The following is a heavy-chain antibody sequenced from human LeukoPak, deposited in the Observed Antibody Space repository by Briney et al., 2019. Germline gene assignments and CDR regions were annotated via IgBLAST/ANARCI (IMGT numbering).Heavy chain of an antibody. Sequence: ASVKVSCKASGYTFTSYDINWVRQATGQGLEWMGWMNPNSGNTGYAQKFQGRVTMTRNTSISTAYMEPSSLRSEDTAVYYCARGTYYDFWSGYYSGNWFDPWGQGTLVTVSS. CDR1: GYTFTSYD. J-gene: IGHJ5*02. D-gene: IGHD3-3*01. V-gene: IGHV1-8*01. CDR3: ARGTYYDFWSGYYSGNWFDP. CDR2: MNPNSGNT.